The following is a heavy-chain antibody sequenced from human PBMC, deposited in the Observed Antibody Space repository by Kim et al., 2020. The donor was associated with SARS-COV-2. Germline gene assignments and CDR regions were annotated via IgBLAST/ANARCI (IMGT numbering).Heavy chain of an antibody. J-gene: IGHJ5*02. Sequence: SETLSLTCTVSGGSVSSGSYYWSWIRQPPGKGLEWIGYIYYSGSTNYNPSLKSRVTISVDTSKNQFSLKLSSVTAADTAVYYCARESDYGDYLGWFDPWGQGTLVTVSS. CDR3: ARESDYGDYLGWFDP. D-gene: IGHD4-17*01. CDR2: IYYSGST. CDR1: GGSVSSGSYY. V-gene: IGHV4-61*01.